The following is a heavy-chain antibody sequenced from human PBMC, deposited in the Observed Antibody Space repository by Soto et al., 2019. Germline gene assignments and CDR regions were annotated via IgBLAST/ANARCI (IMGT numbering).Heavy chain of an antibody. V-gene: IGHV1-69*13. CDR2: IIPIFGTA. CDR3: ARDMALWVIYCSGGSCYSGAFDI. D-gene: IGHD2-15*01. Sequence: SVKVSCKASGGTFSSYAISWLRQSPGQGLEWMGGIIPIFGTANYAQKFQGRVTITADESTSTAYMELSSLRSEDTAVYYCARDMALWVIYCSGGSCYSGAFDIWGQGTMVTVSS. CDR1: GGTFSSYA. J-gene: IGHJ3*02.